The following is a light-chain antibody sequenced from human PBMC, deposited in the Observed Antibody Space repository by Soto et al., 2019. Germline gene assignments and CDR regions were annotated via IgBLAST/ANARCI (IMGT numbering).Light chain of an antibody. CDR3: RQSFDSPWT. Sequence: DVQMTQSPSSLSASVGDRVTVTCRASQHIRTFLNWYQRKPGRAPDLLIYSASNLKSGVPSRFSGSGSGTDFTLTISNPQPEDLGAYFCRQSFDSPWTFGQGTKVEIK. V-gene: IGKV1-39*01. J-gene: IGKJ1*01. CDR1: QHIRTF. CDR2: SAS.